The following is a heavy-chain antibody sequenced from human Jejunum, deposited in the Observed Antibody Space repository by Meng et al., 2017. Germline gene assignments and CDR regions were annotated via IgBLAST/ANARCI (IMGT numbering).Heavy chain of an antibody. V-gene: IGHV3-48*03. D-gene: IGHD3-22*01. J-gene: IGHJ3*01. CDR1: GFTFRSHE. CDR3: ARDGDYHDSPISDAFDF. Sequence: GGSLRLSCAASGFTFRSHEMSWVRQAPGKGLEWVSYITSGGDTIYYADSVKGRFTISRGNAKNSLYLQMNSLRAEDTAVYYCARDGDYHDSPISDAFDFWGQGTMVTVSS. CDR2: ITSGGDTI.